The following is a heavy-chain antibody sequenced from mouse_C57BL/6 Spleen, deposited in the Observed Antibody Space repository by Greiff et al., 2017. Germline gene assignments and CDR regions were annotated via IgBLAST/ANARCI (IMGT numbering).Heavy chain of an antibody. CDR1: GFTFSSYA. V-gene: IGHV5-4*01. D-gene: IGHD1-1*01. J-gene: IGHJ1*03. CDR2: ISDGGSYT. CDR3: ATVVATRYFDV. Sequence: DVHLVESGGGLVKPGGSLKLSCAASGFTFSSYAMSWVRQTPEKRLEWVATISDGGSYTYYPDNVKGRFTISRDNAKNNLYLQMSHLKSEDTAMYYCATVVATRYFDVWGTGTTVTVSS.